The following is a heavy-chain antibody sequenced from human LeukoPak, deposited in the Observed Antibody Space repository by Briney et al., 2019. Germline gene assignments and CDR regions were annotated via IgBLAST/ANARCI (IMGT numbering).Heavy chain of an antibody. J-gene: IGHJ4*02. CDR2: TSFDESYQ. V-gene: IGHV3-30*18. Sequence: PGGSLRLSCAASGFTLSRYGMHWVRQAPGKGLEWVAVTSFDESYQYYADSVKDRFIISRDNSKNTLYLQMDSLRPEDTAVYYCAKDGEYHGKWYIWGQGTLVTVSS. CDR1: GFTLSRYG. CDR3: AKDGEYHGKWYI. D-gene: IGHD1-1*01.